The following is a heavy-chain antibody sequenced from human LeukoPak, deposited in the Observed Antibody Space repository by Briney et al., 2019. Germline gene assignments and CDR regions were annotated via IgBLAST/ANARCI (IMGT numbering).Heavy chain of an antibody. D-gene: IGHD2-2*01. CDR1: GFTFSSYG. Sequence: PGGSLRLSCAASGFTFSSYGMSWVRQAPGKGLEWVSAISGSGGSTYYADSVKGRFTISRDNSKNTLYLQMNSLRAEDTAVYYCAKDRGALGYCSSTSCPRGEFDYWGQGTLVTVSS. J-gene: IGHJ4*02. CDR3: AKDRGALGYCSSTSCPRGEFDY. V-gene: IGHV3-23*01. CDR2: ISGSGGST.